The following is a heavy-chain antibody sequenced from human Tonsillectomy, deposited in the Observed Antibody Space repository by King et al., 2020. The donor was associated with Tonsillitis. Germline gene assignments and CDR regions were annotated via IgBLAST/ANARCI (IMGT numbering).Heavy chain of an antibody. CDR3: AKEGGSYLLFDY. V-gene: IGHV3-23*04. J-gene: IGHJ4*02. CDR1: GFTFSSYA. D-gene: IGHD1-26*01. Sequence: VQLVESGGGLVQPGGSLRLSCVASGFTFSSYAMSWVRQAPGKGLEWVSAISGSGHSTYYADSVKGRFTISRNNSKKMLYMQMNSLRAEDTAVYYCAKEGGSYLLFDYWGQGTLVTVSS. CDR2: ISGSGHST.